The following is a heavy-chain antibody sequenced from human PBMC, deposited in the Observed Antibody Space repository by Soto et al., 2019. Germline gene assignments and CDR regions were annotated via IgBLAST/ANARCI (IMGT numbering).Heavy chain of an antibody. Sequence: SETLSLTCAVYGGSFSGYYGSWIRQPPGKGLEWIGEINHSGSTNYNPSLKSRVTISVDTSKNQFSLKLSSVTAADTAVYYCARFEYYDILPGPRGLPAFDIWGQGTMVT. D-gene: IGHD3-9*01. J-gene: IGHJ3*02. V-gene: IGHV4-34*01. CDR3: ARFEYYDILPGPRGLPAFDI. CDR1: GGSFSGYY. CDR2: INHSGST.